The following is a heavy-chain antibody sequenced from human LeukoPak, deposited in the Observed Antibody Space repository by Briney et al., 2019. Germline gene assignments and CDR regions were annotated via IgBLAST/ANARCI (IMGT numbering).Heavy chain of an antibody. Sequence: GGSLRLSCAVSVFTLSTSCMHCVRQPPGEGPVCVSRVSSDENNIIYADSVRGRFTIYRDSAKNTLSLQINSLRVDDTAVYYCARSRYLNGYDYWGQGTLVSVSS. D-gene: IGHD5-24*01. CDR1: VFTLSTSC. J-gene: IGHJ4*02. V-gene: IGHV3-74*01. CDR3: ARSRYLNGYDY. CDR2: VSSDENNI.